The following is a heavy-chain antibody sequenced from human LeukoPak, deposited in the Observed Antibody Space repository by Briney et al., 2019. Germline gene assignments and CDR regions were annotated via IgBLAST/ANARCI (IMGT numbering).Heavy chain of an antibody. CDR2: ISGSGGST. D-gene: IGHD2-2*01. J-gene: IGHJ5*02. Sequence: GGSLRLSCEGSAFIFSGHWMNWVRQTPGKGLEWVSAISGSGGSTYYADSVKGRFTISRDNSKNTLYLQMNSLRAEDTAVYYCAKVVPAATNWFDPWGQGTLVTVSS. V-gene: IGHV3-23*01. CDR3: AKVVPAATNWFDP. CDR1: AFIFSGHW.